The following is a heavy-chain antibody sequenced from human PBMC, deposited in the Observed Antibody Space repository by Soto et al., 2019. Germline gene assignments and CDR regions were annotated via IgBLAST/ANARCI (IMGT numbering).Heavy chain of an antibody. V-gene: IGHV4-39*01. CDR2: IYYSGST. Sequence: QLQLQESGPGLVKPSETLSLTCTVSGGSISSSSYYWGWIRQPPGKGLEWIGSIYYSGSTYYNPSLKSRVTISVDTSKNQFSLKLSSVTAADTAVYYCARLPVTTNYFDYWGQGTLVTVSS. J-gene: IGHJ4*02. CDR3: ARLPVTTNYFDY. D-gene: IGHD4-17*01. CDR1: GGSISSSSYY.